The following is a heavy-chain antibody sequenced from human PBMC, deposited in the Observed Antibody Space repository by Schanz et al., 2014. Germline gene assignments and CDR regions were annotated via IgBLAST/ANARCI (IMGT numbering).Heavy chain of an antibody. J-gene: IGHJ4*02. Sequence: VQLVESGGGLVKPGGSLRLSCAASGFSFRDYGMHWVRQAPGKGLEWVAVISYDGSDKFYADSVKGRFTISRDNSKNTLYLQMNSLRAEDTAVYYCTKFETRTGTNYWGQGTLVTVSS. V-gene: IGHV3-30*18. D-gene: IGHD1-1*01. CDR3: TKFETRTGTNY. CDR1: GFSFRDYG. CDR2: ISYDGSDK.